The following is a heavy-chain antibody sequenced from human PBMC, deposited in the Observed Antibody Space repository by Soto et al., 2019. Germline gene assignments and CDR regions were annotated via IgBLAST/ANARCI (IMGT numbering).Heavy chain of an antibody. CDR3: ASGSRGSRYFDY. Sequence: SETLSLTCAVYGGSFSGYYWSWIRQPPGKGLEWIGEINHSGSTNYNPSLKSRVTISVDTSKNQFSLKLSSVTAADTAVYYCASGSRGSRYFDYWGQGTLVTVSS. CDR2: INHSGST. J-gene: IGHJ4*02. D-gene: IGHD1-26*01. V-gene: IGHV4-34*01. CDR1: GGSFSGYY.